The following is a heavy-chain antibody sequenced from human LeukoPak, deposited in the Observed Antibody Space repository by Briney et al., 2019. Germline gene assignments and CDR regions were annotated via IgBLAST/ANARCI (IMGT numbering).Heavy chain of an antibody. CDR2: IKQDGSEK. V-gene: IGHV3-7*01. D-gene: IGHD3-3*01. CDR1: GFTLSSYW. J-gene: IGHJ4*02. CDR3: ARDIHRYYADY. Sequence: GGSLRLSCAASGFTLSSYWMSWVRQAPGKGLEWVANIKQDGSEKYYVDSVKGRFTISRDNAKNSLFLQVNSLRAEDTAVYYCARDIHRYYADYWGQGTLVTVSS.